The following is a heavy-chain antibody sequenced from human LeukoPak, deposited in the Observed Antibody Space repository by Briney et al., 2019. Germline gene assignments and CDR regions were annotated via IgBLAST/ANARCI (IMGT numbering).Heavy chain of an antibody. Sequence: GGSLRLSCAASGFTVSSNYMSWVRQAPGKGLEWVSSIDYSGDTTYYADSVKGRFTISRDNSKNTLYLQMNSLRAEDTAAYYCARDKAIYSSSWYGVDYWGQGTLVTVSS. J-gene: IGHJ4*02. D-gene: IGHD6-13*01. CDR2: IDYSGDTT. CDR3: ARDKAIYSSSWYGVDY. V-gene: IGHV3-53*01. CDR1: GFTVSSNY.